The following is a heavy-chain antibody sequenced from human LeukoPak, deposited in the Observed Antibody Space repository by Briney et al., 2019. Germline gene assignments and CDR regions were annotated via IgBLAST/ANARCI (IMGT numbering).Heavy chain of an antibody. V-gene: IGHV3-7*01. CDR1: GFTFSTYW. CDR3: ATLGYCSSTSCPSPYYYYGMDV. Sequence: GGSLRLSCAGSGFTFSTYWIHWVRQAPGKGLEWVANIKQDGSEKYYVDSVKGRFTISRDNAKNSLYLQMNSLRAEDTAVYYCATLGYCSSTSCPSPYYYYGMDVWGQGTTVTVSS. CDR2: IKQDGSEK. D-gene: IGHD2-2*01. J-gene: IGHJ6*02.